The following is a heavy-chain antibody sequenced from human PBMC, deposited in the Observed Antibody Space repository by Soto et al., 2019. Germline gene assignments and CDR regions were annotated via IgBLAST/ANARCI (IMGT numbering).Heavy chain of an antibody. CDR2: INHSGST. V-gene: IGHV4-34*01. Sequence: SETLSLTCAVYGGSFSGYYWSWIRQPPGKGLEWIGEINHSGSTNYNPSLKSRVTISVDTSKNQFSLKLSSVTAADTAVYYCARGYYYGMDVWGQGTTVTVS. J-gene: IGHJ6*02. CDR1: GGSFSGYY. CDR3: ARGYYYGMDV.